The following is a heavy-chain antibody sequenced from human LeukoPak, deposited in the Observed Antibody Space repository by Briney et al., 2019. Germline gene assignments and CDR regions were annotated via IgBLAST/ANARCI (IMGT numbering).Heavy chain of an antibody. CDR2: IYYSGST. D-gene: IGHD3-10*01. J-gene: IGHJ4*02. CDR3: ARVDYYGSGPADY. V-gene: IGHV4-31*03. CDR1: GGSISSVGYY. Sequence: SETLSLTCTVSGGSISSVGYYWSWIRQHPGKGLEWIGYIYYSGSTYYNPSLKSRVTISVDTSKNQFSLKLSSVTAADTAVYYCARVDYYGSGPADYWGQGTLVTVSS.